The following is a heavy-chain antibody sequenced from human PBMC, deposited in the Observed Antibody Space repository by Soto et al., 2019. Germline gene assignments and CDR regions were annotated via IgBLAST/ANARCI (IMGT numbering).Heavy chain of an antibody. CDR3: ARVAEWPDYAFDI. D-gene: IGHD3-3*01. Sequence: GASVKPTCKDCGDTYTSNAMQWVRQDPGQRLGWMGWINAGNGNTKYSQKFQGRVTITRDTSASTAYMELSSLRSEDTAVYYCARVAEWPDYAFDIWGQGTMVTVSS. J-gene: IGHJ3*02. CDR1: GDTYTSNA. CDR2: INAGNGNT. V-gene: IGHV1-3*01.